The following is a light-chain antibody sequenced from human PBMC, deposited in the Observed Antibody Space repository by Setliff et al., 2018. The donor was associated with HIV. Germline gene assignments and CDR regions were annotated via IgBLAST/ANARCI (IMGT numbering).Light chain of an antibody. Sequence: QSVLPQPASVSGSPGQSITISCTGTSSDVGSYDFVSWYQQHPGKVPKLLIYDVTGRNSGVSHRFSGSKSGNTASLTISGLQAEDEADYYCSSYTSSTTHVFGTGTKVTVL. CDR3: SSYTSSTTHV. J-gene: IGLJ1*01. V-gene: IGLV2-14*03. CDR2: DVT. CDR1: SSDVGSYDF.